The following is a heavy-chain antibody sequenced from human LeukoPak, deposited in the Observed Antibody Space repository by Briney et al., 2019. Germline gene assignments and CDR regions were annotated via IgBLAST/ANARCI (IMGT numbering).Heavy chain of an antibody. D-gene: IGHD5-24*01. J-gene: IGHJ3*01. CDR2: IASSGRNT. V-gene: IGHV3-23*01. CDR1: GFNFSDAA. CDR3: AKDIQLSA. Sequence: GGSLRLSCAASGFNFSDAAMPWVRQAPGKGLEWVSLIASSGRNTYYTDSVRGRFTISRDNSKKTLSLQMNSLRVEDTAIYYCAKDIQLSAWGLGTMVTVSS.